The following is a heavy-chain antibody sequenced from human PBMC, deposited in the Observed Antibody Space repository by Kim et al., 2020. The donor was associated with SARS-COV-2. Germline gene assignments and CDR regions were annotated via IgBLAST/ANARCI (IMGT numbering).Heavy chain of an antibody. CDR1: GYTFTSYA. J-gene: IGHJ4*02. D-gene: IGHD3-3*01. CDR2: INAGNGNT. Sequence: ASVKVSCKASGYTFTSYAMHWVRQAPGQRLEWMGWINAGNGNTKYSHKFQGRVTITRDTSASTAYMELSSLRSEDTAVYYCARSGGYDFGTRSFDYWGQGTLVTVSS. CDR3: ARSGGYDFGTRSFDY. V-gene: IGHV1-3*01.